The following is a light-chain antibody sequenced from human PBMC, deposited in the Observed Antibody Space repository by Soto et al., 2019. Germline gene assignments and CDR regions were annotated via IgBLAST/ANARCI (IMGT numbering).Light chain of an antibody. CDR1: SVDINY. V-gene: IGLV2-8*01. Sequence: QSALTQPPSASGSRGQSVTISCTGTSVDINYVSWFQQHPGKAPKLIICEVSKRPSGVPDSFSGSKSGNTASLTVSGLQDDDEADYYCSSYAGRDIWVFGGRTKLTVL. CDR3: SSYAGRDIWV. CDR2: EVS. J-gene: IGLJ3*02.